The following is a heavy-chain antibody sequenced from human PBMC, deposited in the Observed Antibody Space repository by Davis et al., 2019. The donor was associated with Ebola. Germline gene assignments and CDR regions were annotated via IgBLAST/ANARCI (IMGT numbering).Heavy chain of an antibody. J-gene: IGHJ6*02. Sequence: GGSLRLSCAASGFTVSSNYMSWVRQAPGKGLEWVSVIYSGGSTYYADSVKGRFTISRHNSKNTLYLQMNSLRAEDTAVYYCAKEYSSGSDLYYYGMDVWGQGTTVTVSS. D-gene: IGHD6-19*01. V-gene: IGHV3-53*04. CDR3: AKEYSSGSDLYYYGMDV. CDR2: IYSGGST. CDR1: GFTVSSNY.